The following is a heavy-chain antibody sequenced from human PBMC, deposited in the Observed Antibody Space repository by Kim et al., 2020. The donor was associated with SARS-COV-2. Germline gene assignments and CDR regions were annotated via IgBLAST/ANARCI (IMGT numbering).Heavy chain of an antibody. V-gene: IGHV1-69*13. Sequence: SVKVSCKASGGTFSSYAISWVRQAPGQGLEWMGGIIPIFGTANYAQKFQGRVTITADESTSTAYMELSSLRSEDTAVYYCARGGEAGTRGNYFDYWGQGTLVTVSS. CDR1: GGTFSSYA. CDR2: IIPIFGTA. CDR3: ARGGEAGTRGNYFDY. D-gene: IGHD1-1*01. J-gene: IGHJ4*02.